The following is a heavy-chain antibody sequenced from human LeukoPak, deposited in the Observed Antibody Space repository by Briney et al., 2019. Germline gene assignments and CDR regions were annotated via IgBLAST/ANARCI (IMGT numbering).Heavy chain of an antibody. J-gene: IGHJ3*02. CDR3: ARRPWQYPFDI. CDR2: IYSGGST. Sequence: PGGSLRLSCAASGFSVSNNYMSWVRQAPGKGLEWVSVIYSGGSTFYADSVKGRFTISRDNAKNSLYLQMNSLRAEDTAVYYCARRPWQYPFDIWGQGTMVTVSS. V-gene: IGHV3-66*01. CDR1: GFSVSNNY. D-gene: IGHD2-2*01.